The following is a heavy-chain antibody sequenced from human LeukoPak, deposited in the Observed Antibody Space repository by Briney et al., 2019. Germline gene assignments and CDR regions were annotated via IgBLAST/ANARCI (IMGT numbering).Heavy chain of an antibody. J-gene: IGHJ4*02. CDR2: IRHDEANS. CDR3: AKEYTPSSPLGELDS. CDR1: GFNLNSYA. D-gene: IGHD6-6*01. Sequence: GGALRLSCAVSGFNLNSYAMHWVRQAPGKGREGVAVIRHDEANSFYADSVQGRFTISRDNYKKLLYLQMNSLRVEDTAVYYCAKEYTPSSPLGELDSWGQGTLVTVSS. V-gene: IGHV3-30*02.